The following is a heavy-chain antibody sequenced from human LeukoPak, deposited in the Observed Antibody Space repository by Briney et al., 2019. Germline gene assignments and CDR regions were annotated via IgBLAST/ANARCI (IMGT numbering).Heavy chain of an antibody. CDR3: AKDIRYQLLPSDAFDI. J-gene: IGHJ3*02. Sequence: PGGSLRLSCAASGFTFSSYAMSWVRQAPGKGLEWVSAISGSGGSTYYADSVKGRFTISRDNSKNTLYLQMNSLRAEDTAVYYCAKDIRYQLLPSDAFDIWGQGTMVTVSS. CDR2: ISGSGGST. V-gene: IGHV3-23*01. D-gene: IGHD2-2*01. CDR1: GFTFSSYA.